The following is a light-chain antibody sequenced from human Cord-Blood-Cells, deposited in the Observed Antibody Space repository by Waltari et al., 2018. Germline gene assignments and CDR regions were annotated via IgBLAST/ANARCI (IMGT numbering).Light chain of an antibody. CDR3: EQSYSTPYT. CDR2: AAS. V-gene: IGKV1-39*01. J-gene: IGKJ2*01. Sequence: DIQMTQYPSSLSASVGDRVTITCRASQSISSYLNWYQQKPGKAPKLLIYAASSLQSWVPARFSGSGSETDFTLSISSLQPEDFATYYCEQSYSTPYTFGQVTKLEIK. CDR1: QSISSY.